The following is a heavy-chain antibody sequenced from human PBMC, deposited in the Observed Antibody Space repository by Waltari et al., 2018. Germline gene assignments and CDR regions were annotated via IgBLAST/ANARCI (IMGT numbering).Heavy chain of an antibody. J-gene: IGHJ4*02. CDR2: INHSGST. V-gene: IGHV4-34*01. Sequence: QVQLQQWGAGLLKPSATLSLTCAVYGGSFSGYYWSWIRQPPGKGLEWIGEINHSGSTNYNPSLKSRVTISVDTSKNQFSLKLSSVTAADTAVYYCAGGAGRWDYFDYWGQGTLVTVSS. CDR1: GGSFSGYY. CDR3: AGGAGRWDYFDY. D-gene: IGHD3-16*01.